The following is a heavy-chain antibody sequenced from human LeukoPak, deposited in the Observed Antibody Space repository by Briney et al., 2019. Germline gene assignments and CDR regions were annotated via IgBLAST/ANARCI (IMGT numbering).Heavy chain of an antibody. CDR2: RCLCRST. J-gene: IGHJ5*02. CDR1: GRHHKSYH. D-gene: IGHD1-20*01. Sequence: SETLSLIRSVSGRHHKSYHWSLIRQPSGKGLEWIGCRCLCRSTIHNPSITDRVPLQVDASNKPLALKLSAVAAADTAVYYCAREPSGMTRFDTWGQGTLVSVSS. V-gene: IGHV4-4*07. CDR3: AREPSGMTRFDT.